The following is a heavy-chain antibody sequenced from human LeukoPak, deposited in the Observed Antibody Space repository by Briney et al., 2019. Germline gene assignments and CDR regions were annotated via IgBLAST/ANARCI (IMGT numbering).Heavy chain of an antibody. CDR2: INHSGST. Sequence: SETLSLTCTVSGGSISSYYWGWIRQPPGKGLEWIGEINHSGSTNYNPSLKSRVTISVDTSKNQFSLKLSSVTAADTAVYYCARRGRITMVRGVKGHYYGMDVWGQGTTVTVSS. CDR3: ARRGRITMVRGVKGHYYGMDV. J-gene: IGHJ6*02. V-gene: IGHV4-34*01. D-gene: IGHD3-10*01. CDR1: GGSISSYY.